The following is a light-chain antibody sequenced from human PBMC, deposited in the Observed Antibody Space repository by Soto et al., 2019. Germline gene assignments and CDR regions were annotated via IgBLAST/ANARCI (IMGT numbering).Light chain of an antibody. V-gene: IGLV2-14*03. CDR2: GVS. CDR1: SSDVGAYNY. CDR3: ISFTTSVTDV. J-gene: IGLJ1*01. Sequence: QSALTQPASVSGSPGQSITVSCTGTSSDVGAYNYVSWYQQHPGKAPKLIISGVSNRPSGVSNRFSASKSGNTASLTISGLQAEDEADYYCISFTTSVTDVFGTGTKLTVL.